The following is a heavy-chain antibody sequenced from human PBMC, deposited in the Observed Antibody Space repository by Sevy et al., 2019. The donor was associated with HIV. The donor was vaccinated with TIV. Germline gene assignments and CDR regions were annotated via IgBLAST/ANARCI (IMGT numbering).Heavy chain of an antibody. CDR2: IYSGGST. CDR1: GFIVSSNY. V-gene: IGHV3-53*01. J-gene: IGHJ6*02. Sequence: GGSLRLSCAASGFIVSSNYMSWVRQAPGKGLEWVSVIYSGGSTYYADSVKGRFTISRDNSKNTLYLQMISLRAEDTAVYYCARDRDTAMVIGMDVWGQGTTVTVSS. D-gene: IGHD5-18*01. CDR3: ARDRDTAMVIGMDV.